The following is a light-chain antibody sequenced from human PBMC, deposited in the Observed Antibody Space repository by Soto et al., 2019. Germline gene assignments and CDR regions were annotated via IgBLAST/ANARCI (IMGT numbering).Light chain of an antibody. CDR1: SNDVGGYNY. CDR3: SSYTSGSAFVL. Sequence: QSVLTQPASVSGSPGQSITISCTGTSNDVGGYNYVSWYQKHPGKAPKLVIYDVSHGPSGVSNRFSGSKSANTASLTVSGLQAEDEADYYCSSYTSGSAFVLFGGGTKVTVL. J-gene: IGLJ2*01. V-gene: IGLV2-14*03. CDR2: DVS.